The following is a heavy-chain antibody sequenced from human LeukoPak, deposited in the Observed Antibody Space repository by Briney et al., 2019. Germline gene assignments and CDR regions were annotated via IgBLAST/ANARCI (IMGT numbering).Heavy chain of an antibody. CDR3: AKDGYQLLLYYYYYMDV. J-gene: IGHJ6*03. CDR1: GFTFSNYG. Sequence: PGGSLRLSCAASGFTFSNYGMHWVRQAPGKGLEWVAVISYDGINKYYADSVKGRFTISRDNSKNTLYLQMNSLRAEDTAVYYCAKDGYQLLLYYYYYMDVWGKGTTVTVSS. V-gene: IGHV3-30*18. CDR2: ISYDGINK. D-gene: IGHD2-2*01.